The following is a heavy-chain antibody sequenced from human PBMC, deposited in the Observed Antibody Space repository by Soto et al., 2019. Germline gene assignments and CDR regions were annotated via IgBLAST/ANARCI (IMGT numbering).Heavy chain of an antibody. CDR3: ARVRYSSSSLFDH. CDR2: INPSGGST. D-gene: IGHD6-6*01. Sequence: ASVKVSCKASGYIFTSYYLHWVRQASGQGLEWMGTINPSGGSTSYAQQFQVRVTMTRDTSTSTVYMELSSLRSEDTAVYYCARVRYSSSSLFDHWGQGTLVTVSS. V-gene: IGHV1-46*01. J-gene: IGHJ4*02. CDR1: GYIFTSYY.